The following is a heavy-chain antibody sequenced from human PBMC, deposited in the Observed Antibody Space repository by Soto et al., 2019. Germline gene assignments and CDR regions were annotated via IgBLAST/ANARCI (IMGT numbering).Heavy chain of an antibody. CDR1: GYTFTGYY. D-gene: IGHD2-15*01. CDR3: ASLGLYCSGGSCYSNY. CDR2: INPNSGGT. V-gene: IGHV1-2*02. Sequence: GASVKVSCKASGYTFTGYYMHWVRQAPGQGLEWMGCINPNSGGTNYAQKCQGRVTMTRDTSISTAYMELSRLRSDDTAVYYCASLGLYCSGGSCYSNYWGQGTLVTVSS. J-gene: IGHJ4*02.